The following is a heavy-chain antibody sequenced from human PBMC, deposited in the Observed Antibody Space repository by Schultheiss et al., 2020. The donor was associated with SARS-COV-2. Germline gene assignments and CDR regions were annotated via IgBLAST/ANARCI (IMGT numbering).Heavy chain of an antibody. CDR1: GFTFNNAW. J-gene: IGHJ5*02. CDR3: TTAIQFDP. CDR2: IISKTDGGTT. Sequence: GGSLRLSCTVSGFTFNNAWLSWVRQAPGKGLEWVGRIISKTDGGTTDYAAPVKGRFTIARDDSKNTMYLQMNSLKTEDTALYYCTTAIQFDPWGQGTLVTVSS. V-gene: IGHV3-15*01.